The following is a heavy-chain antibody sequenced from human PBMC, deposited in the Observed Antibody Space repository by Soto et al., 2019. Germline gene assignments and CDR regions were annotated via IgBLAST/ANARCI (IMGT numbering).Heavy chain of an antibody. CDR2: ISAYNGNT. CDR3: ARGVILSYGNWFDP. J-gene: IGHJ5*02. CDR1: GYTFTSYG. V-gene: IGHV1-18*01. Sequence: GASVKVSCKASGYTFTSYGISWVRQAPGQGLEWKGRISAYNGNTNYAQKLQGRVTMTTDTSTSTAYMELRSLRSDDTAVYYCARGVILSYGNWFDPWGQGTLVTVSS. D-gene: IGHD2-15*01.